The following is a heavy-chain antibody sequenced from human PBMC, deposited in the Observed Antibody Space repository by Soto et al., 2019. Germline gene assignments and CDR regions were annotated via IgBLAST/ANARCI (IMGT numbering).Heavy chain of an antibody. CDR2: ISGSGGGT. D-gene: IGHD6-19*01. CDR3: AKRGSSGAVAGYYFDY. Sequence: PGGSLRLSCAASGFTFTTYAMGWVRQAPGKGLEWVSAISGSGGGTDYTDSVKGRFTISRDNSKNTLYLQMNSLRAEDTAVYYCAKRGSSGAVAGYYFDYRGHGTLVTVSS. V-gene: IGHV3-23*01. J-gene: IGHJ4*01. CDR1: GFTFTTYA.